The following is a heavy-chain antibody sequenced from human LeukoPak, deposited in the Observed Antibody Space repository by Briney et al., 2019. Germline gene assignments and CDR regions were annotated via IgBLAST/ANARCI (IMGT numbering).Heavy chain of an antibody. CDR1: GFTFSSYW. CDR2: INTDGSST. D-gene: IGHD1-26*01. CDR3: ARDGEWEALGGWYDY. V-gene: IGHV3-74*01. Sequence: GGSLRLSCAASGFTFSSYWMHWVRQAPGKGLVWVSCINTDGSSTSYADSVKGRFTISRDNAKNTLYLQMNRLRAEDTAVYYCARDGEWEALGGWYDYWGQGTQVTVSS. J-gene: IGHJ4*02.